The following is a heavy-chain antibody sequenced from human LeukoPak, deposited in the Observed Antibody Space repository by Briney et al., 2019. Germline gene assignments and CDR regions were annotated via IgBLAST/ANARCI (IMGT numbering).Heavy chain of an antibody. D-gene: IGHD3-10*01. J-gene: IGHJ5*02. CDR3: ARDLRVTMVRGVMSWFDP. Sequence: SETLSLTCAVYGVPFSGYYWSWLRQPPGKGLEWIGEINHSGSTNYNPSLKSRVTISVDTSKNQFSLKLSSVTAADTAVYYCARDLRVTMVRGVMSWFDPWGQGTLVTVSS. CDR1: GVPFSGYY. CDR2: INHSGST. V-gene: IGHV4-34*01.